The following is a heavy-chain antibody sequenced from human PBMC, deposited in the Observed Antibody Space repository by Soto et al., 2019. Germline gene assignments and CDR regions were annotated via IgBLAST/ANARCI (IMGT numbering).Heavy chain of an antibody. CDR2: IYPADSDA. CDR3: ARPSHGSGARGASDI. D-gene: IGHD3-10*01. J-gene: IGHJ3*02. CDR1: GQTFTDYL. V-gene: IGHV5-51*01. Sequence: ESLKVYWSSSGQTFTDYLIALVLYMPGEGLEWMGIIYPADSDARYSPSFQSQVTISADKSISTAYLQWSSLKASDTAMYYCARPSHGSGARGASDICGQGTMVTVSS.